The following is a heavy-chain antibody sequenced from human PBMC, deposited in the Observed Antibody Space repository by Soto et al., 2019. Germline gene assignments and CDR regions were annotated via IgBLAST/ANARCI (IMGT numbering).Heavy chain of an antibody. Sequence: QVQLQESGPGLVKPSETLSLTCTVSGGSISSYYWSWIRQPPGKGLEWIGYIYYSGSTNYNPSLKSRVTISVDTSKNQFSLKLSSVTAADTAVYYCARRYYYDPGSYWYFDLWGRGTLVTVSS. D-gene: IGHD3-22*01. CDR3: ARRYYYDPGSYWYFDL. V-gene: IGHV4-59*08. CDR2: IYYSGST. CDR1: GGSISSYY. J-gene: IGHJ2*01.